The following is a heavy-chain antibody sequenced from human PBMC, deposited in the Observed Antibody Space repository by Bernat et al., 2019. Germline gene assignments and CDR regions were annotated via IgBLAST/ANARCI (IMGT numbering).Heavy chain of an antibody. CDR3: AKDSLLYCSSTSCYPYFDY. D-gene: IGHD2-2*01. J-gene: IGHJ4*02. CDR1: GFTFSSYA. V-gene: IGHV3-23*04. Sequence: EVQLVESGGGLVQPGGSLRLSCAASGFTFSSYAMSWVRQAPGKGLEWVSAISGSGGSTYYADSVKGRFTISRDNSKNTLYLQMNSLRAEDTAVYYCAKDSLLYCSSTSCYPYFDYWGQGTLVTVSS. CDR2: ISGSGGST.